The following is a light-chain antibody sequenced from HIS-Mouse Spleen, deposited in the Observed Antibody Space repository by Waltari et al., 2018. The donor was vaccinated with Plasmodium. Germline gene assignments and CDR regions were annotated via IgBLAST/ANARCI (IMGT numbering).Light chain of an antibody. CDR3: QSADSSGTPNWV. CDR2: KDS. V-gene: IGLV3-25*03. Sequence: SYELTPPPSVSVPPGQTARITCSGDAFPKQFAYWSQQKPGQAPVLVIYKDSERPSGIPERFSGSSSGTTVTLTISGVQAEDEADYYCQSADSSGTPNWVFGGGTKLTVL. CDR1: AFPKQF. J-gene: IGLJ3*02.